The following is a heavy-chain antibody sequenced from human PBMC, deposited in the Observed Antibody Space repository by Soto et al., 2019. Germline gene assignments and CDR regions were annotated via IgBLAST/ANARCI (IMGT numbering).Heavy chain of an antibody. Sequence: QVQLQESGPGLVKPSQTLSLTCTVSGGSISSGGYYWNWIRQHPGKGLEWIGYIYYSGNTYYNPSLKSRVTLPVNTSTNQFSLRLSSVAASDTAVYYCAREPLTWRQGTLVTVSS. CDR2: IYYSGNT. CDR1: GGSISSGGYY. CDR3: AREPLT. V-gene: IGHV4-31*03. J-gene: IGHJ4*02.